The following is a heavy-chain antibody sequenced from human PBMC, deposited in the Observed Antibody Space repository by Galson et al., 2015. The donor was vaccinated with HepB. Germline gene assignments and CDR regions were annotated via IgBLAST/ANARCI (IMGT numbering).Heavy chain of an antibody. CDR1: GLTFDDYA. V-gene: IGHV3-9*01. J-gene: IGHJ3*02. CDR3: AKDKISIVVVPAAKGGAFDI. D-gene: IGHD2-2*01. CDR2: ISWNSGSI. Sequence: SLRLSCAASGLTFDDYAMHWVRQAPGKGLEWVSGISWNSGSIGYADSVKGRFTISRDNAKNSLYLQMNSLRAEDTALYYCAKDKISIVVVPAAKGGAFDIWGQGTMVTVSS.